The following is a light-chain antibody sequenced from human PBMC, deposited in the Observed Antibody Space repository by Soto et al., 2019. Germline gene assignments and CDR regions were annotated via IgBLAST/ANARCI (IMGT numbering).Light chain of an antibody. V-gene: IGLV2-8*01. CDR1: SSDVGGYNY. Sequence: QSVLTQPPSASGSPEQSVTISCSGTSSDVGGYNYVSWYQQHPGKAPKLIIYEVSKRPSGVPDRFSGSKSGNTASLTVSGLQAEDEADYYCYSFAYSNDFGVFGGGTKVTVL. J-gene: IGLJ3*02. CDR3: YSFAYSNDFGV. CDR2: EVS.